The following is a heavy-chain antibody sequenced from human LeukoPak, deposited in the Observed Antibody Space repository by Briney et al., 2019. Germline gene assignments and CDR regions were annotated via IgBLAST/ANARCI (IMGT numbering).Heavy chain of an antibody. J-gene: IGHJ4*02. CDR3: AKTTVGYSSGRYPGWPADC. Sequence: PGGSLRLSCAASGFTFNTYAIYWDRQAPGKGLEWVSGICGSGGCTYYADSVKGRFTISRDNSKNTVYLQMNSLTADDTAIYYCAKTTVGYSSGRYPGWPADCWGQGTLVTVSS. D-gene: IGHD6-19*01. V-gene: IGHV3-23*01. CDR1: GFTFNTYA. CDR2: ICGSGGCT.